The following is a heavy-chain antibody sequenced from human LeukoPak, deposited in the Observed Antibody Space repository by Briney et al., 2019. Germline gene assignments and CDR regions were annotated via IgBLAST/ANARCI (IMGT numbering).Heavy chain of an antibody. D-gene: IGHD1-7*01. CDR2: INHRGST. CDR3: ARGNYDYFDY. Sequence: PSETLSLTCAAYGGSFSGYHWSWIRQPPGKGLEWVGEINHRGSTNYNPSLKSRVTISVDTSKNQFSLKLSSVTAADTAVYYCARGNYDYFDYWGQGTLVTVSS. V-gene: IGHV4-34*01. J-gene: IGHJ4*02. CDR1: GGSFSGYH.